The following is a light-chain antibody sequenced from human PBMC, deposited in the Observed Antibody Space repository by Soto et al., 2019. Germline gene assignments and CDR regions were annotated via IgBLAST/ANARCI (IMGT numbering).Light chain of an antibody. CDR2: EGS. J-gene: IGLJ2*01. Sequence: QSALTQPASVSGSPGQSITISCTGTSSDVGSYNLVSWYQQHPGKAPKLMIYEGSKRPSGVSNRFSGSKSGNTASLTSSGLQAEDDADYYCCSYAGSSTFDVVFGGGTKLTVL. V-gene: IGLV2-23*03. CDR1: SSDVGSYNL. CDR3: CSYAGSSTFDVV.